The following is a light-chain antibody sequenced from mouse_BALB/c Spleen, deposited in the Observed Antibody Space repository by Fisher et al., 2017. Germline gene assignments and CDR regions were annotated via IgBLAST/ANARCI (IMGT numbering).Light chain of an antibody. V-gene: IGKV4-55*01. Sequence: IVITQSPAIMSASPGEKVTMTCSASSSVSYMYWYQQKPGSSPRLLIYDTSNLASGVPVRFSGSGSGTSYSLTISRMEAEDAATYYCQQFTSSPYTFGGGTKLEIK. CDR3: QQFTSSPYT. J-gene: IGKJ2*01. CDR2: DTS. CDR1: SSVSY.